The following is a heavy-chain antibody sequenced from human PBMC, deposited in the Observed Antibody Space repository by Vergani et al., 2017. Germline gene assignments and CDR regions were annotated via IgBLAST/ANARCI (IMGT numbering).Heavy chain of an antibody. D-gene: IGHD7-27*01. J-gene: IGHJ3*02. V-gene: IGHV1-24*01. CDR3: ATDRLGVNWGSGAFDI. CDR1: GYTLTELS. Sequence: QVQLVQSGAEVKKPGASVKVSCKVSGYTLTELSMHWVRQAPGKGLEWMGGFDPEDGETIYAQKFQGRVTRTGDTATATASMELSSLRSEDTAVYYCATDRLGVNWGSGAFDIWGQGTMVTVSS. CDR2: FDPEDGET.